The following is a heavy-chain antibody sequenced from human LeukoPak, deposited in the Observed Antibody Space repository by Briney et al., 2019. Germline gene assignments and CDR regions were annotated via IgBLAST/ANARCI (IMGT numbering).Heavy chain of an antibody. Sequence: PSETLSVTCTDPGGSISSSSYYWGWIRQPPGKGLEWIGSIYYSGSTDYNPSLKSRVTISVDTSKNQFSLKLSSVTAADTAVYYCASRSVAGLTRGTWGQGTLVTVSS. CDR3: ASRSVAGLTRGT. CDR1: GGSISSSSYY. CDR2: IYYSGST. D-gene: IGHD6-19*01. V-gene: IGHV4-39*01. J-gene: IGHJ5*02.